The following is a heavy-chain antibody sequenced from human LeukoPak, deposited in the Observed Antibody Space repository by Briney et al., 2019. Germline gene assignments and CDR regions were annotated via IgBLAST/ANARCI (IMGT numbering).Heavy chain of an antibody. CDR2: ISAYNGDT. CDR3: ARGEKQWLSNWFDP. Sequence: ASVKVSCKASGYTFTSYGISRVRQAPGQGLEWMGWISAYNGDTNYAQKLQGRVTMTTDTSTSTAYMELRSLRSDDTAVYYCARGEKQWLSNWFDPWGQGTLVTVSS. D-gene: IGHD6-19*01. CDR1: GYTFTSYG. J-gene: IGHJ5*02. V-gene: IGHV1-18*01.